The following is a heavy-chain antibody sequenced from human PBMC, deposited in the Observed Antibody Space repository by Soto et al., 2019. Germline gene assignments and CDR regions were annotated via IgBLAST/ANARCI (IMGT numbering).Heavy chain of an antibody. CDR2: MHYTGFS. D-gene: IGHD6-25*01. CDR3: AKFLVGTGGSSGWPWYFDC. J-gene: IGHJ4*02. CDR1: GDSVTSHY. V-gene: IGHV4-59*02. Sequence: PSETMSLTCSFSGDSVTSHYLTWIRQSPEKGLEWIGYMHYTGFSHYNPSLKSRLTISVDRSKNQFTLQLTSVTVADTAVYYCAKFLVGTGGSSGWPWYFDCWGQGGLVTVSS.